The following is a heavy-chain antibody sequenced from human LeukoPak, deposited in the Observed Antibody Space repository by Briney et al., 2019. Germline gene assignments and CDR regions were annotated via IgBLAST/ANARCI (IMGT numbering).Heavy chain of an antibody. CDR3: ARGGDSSGYYCERGLAFDP. Sequence: SETLSLTCTVSGGSISSYYWSWIRQPPGKGLEWIGYIYYSGSTNYNPSLKSRVTISVDTSKNQFSLKLSSVTAADTAVYYCARGGDSSGYYCERGLAFDPWGQGTLVTVSS. D-gene: IGHD3-22*01. J-gene: IGHJ5*02. CDR1: GGSISSYY. V-gene: IGHV4-59*01. CDR2: IYYSGST.